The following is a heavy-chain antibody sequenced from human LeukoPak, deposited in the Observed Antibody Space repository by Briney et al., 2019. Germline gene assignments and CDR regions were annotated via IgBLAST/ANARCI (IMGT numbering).Heavy chain of an antibody. CDR1: GFTFSNYD. V-gene: IGHV3-13*01. J-gene: IGHJ1*01. CDR2: IGTAGDK. D-gene: IGHD3-10*01. Sequence: PGGSLRLSCAASGFTFSNYDMHWVRQATGQGLEWVSGIGTAGDKYYAGSVKGRFTISRENAKNSLYLQMKSLRAGDTAVYYCARGSPPFQHWGQGTLVTVSS. CDR3: ARGSPPFQH.